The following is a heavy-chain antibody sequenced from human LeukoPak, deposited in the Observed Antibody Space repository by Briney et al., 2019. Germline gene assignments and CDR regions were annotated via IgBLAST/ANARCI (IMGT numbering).Heavy chain of an antibody. D-gene: IGHD2-2*01. CDR1: GGSFSGYY. CDR3: ARRSTHVDY. J-gene: IGHJ4*02. CDR2: IYYSGST. Sequence: TSSETLSLTCAVYGGSFSGYYWSWIRQPPGKGLEWIGSIYYSGSTYYNPSLKSRVTISVDTSKNQFSLKLSSVTAADTAVYYCARRSTHVDYWGQGTLVTVSS. V-gene: IGHV4-34*01.